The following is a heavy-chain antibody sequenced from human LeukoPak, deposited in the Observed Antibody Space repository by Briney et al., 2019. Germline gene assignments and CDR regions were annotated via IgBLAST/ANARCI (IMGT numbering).Heavy chain of an antibody. V-gene: IGHV4-59*01. CDR3: ARDFSGQDAFDI. J-gene: IGHJ3*02. D-gene: IGHD3-3*01. Sequence: PSETLSLTCTVSGCSISSYYWSWIRQPPGKGLEWIGYIYYSGSTNYNPSLKSRVTISVDTSKNQFSLKLSSVTAADTAVYYCARDFSGQDAFDIWGQGTMVTVSS. CDR2: IYYSGST. CDR1: GCSISSYY.